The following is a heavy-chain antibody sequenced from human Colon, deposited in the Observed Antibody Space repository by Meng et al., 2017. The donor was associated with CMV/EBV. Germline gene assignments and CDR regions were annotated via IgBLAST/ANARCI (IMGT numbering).Heavy chain of an antibody. J-gene: IGHJ5*02. V-gene: IGHV1-69*05. CDR1: GTFKNYS. D-gene: IGHD2-8*02. CDR3: VTDRGLVPAAYLNWFDP. CDR2: ILPLSGST. Sequence: GTFKNYSVSWVRQAPGPGLELMGEILPLSGSTNYAQTFQGRVTFTTDDSATTAYMEVSSLRLDDTAIYYCVTDRGLVPAAYLNWFDPWGQGTLVTVSS.